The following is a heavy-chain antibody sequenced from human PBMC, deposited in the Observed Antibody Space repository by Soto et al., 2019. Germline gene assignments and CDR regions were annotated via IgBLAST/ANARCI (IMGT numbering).Heavy chain of an antibody. V-gene: IGHV4-59*08. CDR1: SGPSSSHN. CDR3: VRQGIGNLHGLVDV. CDR2: VYSTGST. J-gene: IGHJ6*02. D-gene: IGHD1-1*01. Sequence: QVQLQQSGPGLVKPSETLSLTCSVSSGPSSSHNWGWIRQPPGRGLEGFGYVYSTGSTSYNPSLKSRVTIPADTSTNHISLTLTSVTAADTAVYYCVRQGIGNLHGLVDVWGQGTTVRVSS.